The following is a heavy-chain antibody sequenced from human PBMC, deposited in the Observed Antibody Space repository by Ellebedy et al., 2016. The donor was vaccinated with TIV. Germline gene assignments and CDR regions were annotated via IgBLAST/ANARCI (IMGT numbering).Heavy chain of an antibody. CDR1: GFTFSSYA. J-gene: IGHJ3*02. CDR3: ARQTYYDILTGMDAFDI. CDR2: ISGSGGST. D-gene: IGHD3-9*01. Sequence: GESLKISCAASGFTFSSYAMSWVRQAPGKGLEWVSAISGSGGSTYYADSVKGRFTISRDNAKNSLYLQMNSLRAEDTAVYYCARQTYYDILTGMDAFDIWGQGTMVTVSS. V-gene: IGHV3-23*01.